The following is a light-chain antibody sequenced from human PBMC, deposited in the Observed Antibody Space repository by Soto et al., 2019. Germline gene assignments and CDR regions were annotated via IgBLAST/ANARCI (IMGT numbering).Light chain of an antibody. CDR3: QSYDRGLSGLV. V-gene: IGLV1-40*01. CDR1: IGAGFE. J-gene: IGLJ1*01. CDR2: SNT. Sequence: QSVLTQPPSVSGAPGQTVTISCSGIGAGFEVHWHQHLPGTAPRLVIYSNTNRPSGVPDRFSGSKSGTSASLAITGLQAEDEAEYYCQSYDRGLSGLVFGTGTKLTVL.